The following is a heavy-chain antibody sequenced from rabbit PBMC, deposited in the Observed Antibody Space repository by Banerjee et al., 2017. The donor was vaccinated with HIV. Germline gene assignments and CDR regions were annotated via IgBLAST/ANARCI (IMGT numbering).Heavy chain of an antibody. CDR2: INTSTGNT. CDR1: GFSLSSSDW. J-gene: IGHJ4*01. D-gene: IGHD7-1*01. V-gene: IGHV1S40*01. Sequence: QSLEESGGDLVKPGASLTHTCTASGFSLSSSDWICWVRQAPGKGLGWIGCINTSTGNTVYASWAKGRFTISRTSSTTVALQMTSLTAADTATYFCARDLTGVTGWNFNLWGQGTLVTVS. CDR3: ARDLTGVTGWNFNL.